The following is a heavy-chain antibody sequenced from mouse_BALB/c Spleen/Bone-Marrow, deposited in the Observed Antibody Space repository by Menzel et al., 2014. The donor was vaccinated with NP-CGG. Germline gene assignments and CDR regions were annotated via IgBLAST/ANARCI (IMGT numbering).Heavy chain of an antibody. CDR1: GFTFSNYG. CDR3: ARHAYYDQTEVSFVY. V-gene: IGHV5-9-2*01. Sequence: EVQLQESGGGLVKSGGSLKLSCAASGFTFSNYGMSWVRQTPEKRLEWVATISGGGSYTFYSDSVKGRFPISRDNAKNNLYLQLSSLRSEDTALYYCARHAYYDQTEVSFVYWGQGTLVTVSA. CDR2: ISGGGSYT. D-gene: IGHD2-4*01. J-gene: IGHJ3*01.